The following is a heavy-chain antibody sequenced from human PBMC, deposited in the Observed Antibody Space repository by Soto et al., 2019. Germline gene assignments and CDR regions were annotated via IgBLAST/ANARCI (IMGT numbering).Heavy chain of an antibody. CDR3: ARRARPDFYYMDV. V-gene: IGHV3-64*01. J-gene: IGHJ6*03. CDR2: ISSNGVGT. CDR1: GFTLSGYA. Sequence: EVQLAESGGGLAQPGGSRGLSWRASGFTLSGYARDWVRQAPGRGLEYVSGISSNGVGTYYANSVQGRFTISRDNSKNTVYLQMGSLRPEDMAVYYCARRARPDFYYMDVWGKGTTVTVSS. D-gene: IGHD6-6*01.